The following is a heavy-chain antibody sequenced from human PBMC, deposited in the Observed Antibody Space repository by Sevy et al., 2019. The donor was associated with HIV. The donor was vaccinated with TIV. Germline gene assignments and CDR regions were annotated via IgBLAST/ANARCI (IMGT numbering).Heavy chain of an antibody. J-gene: IGHJ6*02. V-gene: IGHV4-4*07. Sequence: SETLSLTCIVSGGSISSYSWSWIRQPAGKGLEWIGRIHSGGSTNYNPSLKSRVTMSLDTSKNQFSLNLSSVSAADTAVYFCARVSPNTVPDYYYYAMDVWGQGTTVTVSS. CDR1: GGSISSYS. D-gene: IGHD2-2*01. CDR3: ARVSPNTVPDYYYYAMDV. CDR2: IHSGGST.